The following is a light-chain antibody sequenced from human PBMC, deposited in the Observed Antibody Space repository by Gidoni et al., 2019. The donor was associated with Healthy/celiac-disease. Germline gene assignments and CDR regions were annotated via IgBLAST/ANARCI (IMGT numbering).Light chain of an antibody. V-gene: IGKV3-11*01. CDR3: QQRSNWPSFT. Sequence: EIVLTQSPATLSLSPGERATRSCRASPSVSSSLAWYQQKPGPAPRRLIYDASNRATGIQARFSGSGAGTDVTLTISNLEPEDFAVYYCQQRSNWPSFTFGPGTKVDIK. J-gene: IGKJ3*01. CDR1: PSVSSS. CDR2: DAS.